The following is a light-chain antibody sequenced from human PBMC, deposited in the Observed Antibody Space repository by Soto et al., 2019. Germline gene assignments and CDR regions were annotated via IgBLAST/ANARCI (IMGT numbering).Light chain of an antibody. CDR2: DAS. J-gene: IGKJ1*01. CDR3: QHYDSARWT. CDR1: QSISRTY. Sequence: EIVLTQFPGTLSLSPGERATLSCRASQSISRTYLTWYHQKPGQAPRLLIYDASRRATGIPDRFSGSGSGTDFSLTISRLEPEDFAVYYCQHYDSARWTFGLGTKVDIK. V-gene: IGKV3-20*01.